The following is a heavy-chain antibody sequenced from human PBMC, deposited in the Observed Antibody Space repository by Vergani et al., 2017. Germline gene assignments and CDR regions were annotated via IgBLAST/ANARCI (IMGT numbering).Heavy chain of an antibody. V-gene: IGHV1-46*03. Sequence: QVQVVQSGAEVKKSGASVKVSCKASGYTFTSYYMHWVRQAPGQGLEWMGIINPSGGSTSYAQKFQGRVTMTRDTSTSTVYMELSSLRSEDTAVYYCARVGYCSSTSCPIFDYWGQGTLVTVSS. J-gene: IGHJ4*02. CDR1: GYTFTSYY. CDR2: INPSGGST. D-gene: IGHD2-2*01. CDR3: ARVGYCSSTSCPIFDY.